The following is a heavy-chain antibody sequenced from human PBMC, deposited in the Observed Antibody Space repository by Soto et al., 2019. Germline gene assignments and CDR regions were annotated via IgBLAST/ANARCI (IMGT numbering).Heavy chain of an antibody. CDR1: GFTVSSSY. J-gene: IGHJ6*03. CDR2: IYSGGST. D-gene: IGHD1-1*01. Sequence: GESLKISCAASGFTVSSSYMSWVRQAPGKGLEWVSVIYSGGSTYYADSVKGRFTISRDNSKNTLYLQMNSLRAEDTAVYYCAGTGSYFYYYYMDVWGKGTTVTVSS. V-gene: IGHV3-66*01. CDR3: AGTGSYFYYYYMDV.